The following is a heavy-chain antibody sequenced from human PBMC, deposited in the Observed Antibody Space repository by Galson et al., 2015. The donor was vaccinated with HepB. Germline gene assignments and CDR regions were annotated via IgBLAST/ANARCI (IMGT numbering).Heavy chain of an antibody. CDR3: ARDGDYYDSSGYPWH. CDR2: ISAYNGNT. D-gene: IGHD3-22*01. Sequence: SVKVSCKASGYTFTSYGISWVRQAPGQGLEWMGWISAYNGNTNYAQKLQGRVTMTTDTSTSTAYMELRSLRSDDTAVYYCARDGDYYDSSGYPWHWGQGTLVTVSS. CDR1: GYTFTSYG. V-gene: IGHV1-18*01. J-gene: IGHJ4*02.